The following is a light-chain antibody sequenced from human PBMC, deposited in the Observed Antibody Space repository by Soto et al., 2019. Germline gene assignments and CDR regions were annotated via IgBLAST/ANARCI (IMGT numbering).Light chain of an antibody. CDR2: DVS. J-gene: IGLJ1*01. CDR1: SSDVGAYNY. CDR3: GSYTSSSPSDV. Sequence: QSVLAQPASVSGSPGQSITISCTGTSSDVGAYNYVSWYQQHPGKAPKLMIYDVSHRPSGVSHRFSGSKSGNTASLTISGLQAEDEADYYCGSYTSSSPSDVFGTGTKVTVL. V-gene: IGLV2-14*01.